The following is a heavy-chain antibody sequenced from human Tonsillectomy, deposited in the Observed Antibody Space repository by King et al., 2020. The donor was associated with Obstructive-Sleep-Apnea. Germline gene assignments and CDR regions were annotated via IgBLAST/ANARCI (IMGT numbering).Heavy chain of an antibody. V-gene: IGHV3-9*02. D-gene: IGHD4-17*01. CDR1: GFTSYYYA. J-gene: IGHJ4*02. CDR3: VKDYDYGDFFDY. Sequence: VQLVESEGGVVQPGGSLRRSCATSGFTSYYYASHWVRQAPGRGRDWVSGMIWDIGRVSSAYSVKGRFTISIDNTKNSLYLQMNSLRNEDTALYYCVKDYDYGDFFDYWGQGTLVAVSS. CDR2: MIWDIGRV.